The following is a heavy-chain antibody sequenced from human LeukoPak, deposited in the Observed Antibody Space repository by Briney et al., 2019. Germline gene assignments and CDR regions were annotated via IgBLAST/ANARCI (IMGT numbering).Heavy chain of an antibody. J-gene: IGHJ4*02. CDR3: AKGSGLTGTFFDY. V-gene: IGHV3-23*01. D-gene: IGHD7-27*01. CDR1: GFTFSSYA. Sequence: GGPLRLSCAASGFTFSSYAMSWVRQAPGRGLEWVSTISGSGGSTYYADSVKGRFTISRDNSKNTLYLQMNGLRAEDTAVYYCAKGSGLTGTFFDYWGQGTLVTVSS. CDR2: ISGSGGST.